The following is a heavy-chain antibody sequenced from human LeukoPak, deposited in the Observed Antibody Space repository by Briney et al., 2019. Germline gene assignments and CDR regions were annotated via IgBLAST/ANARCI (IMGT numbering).Heavy chain of an antibody. Sequence: GGSLRLSCAASGFTFSSYSMNWVRQAPGKGLEWVSSISSSSSYIYYADSVRGRFTISRDNAKNSLYLQMNSLRAEDTAVYYCASVGNYYYGSGSYYNFDYWGQGTLVTVSS. CDR1: GFTFSSYS. D-gene: IGHD3-10*01. CDR3: ASVGNYYYGSGSYYNFDY. CDR2: ISSSSSYI. V-gene: IGHV3-21*01. J-gene: IGHJ4*02.